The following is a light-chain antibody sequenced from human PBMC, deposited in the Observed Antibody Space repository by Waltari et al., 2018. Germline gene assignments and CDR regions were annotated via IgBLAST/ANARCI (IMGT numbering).Light chain of an antibody. CDR1: QSVSSN. J-gene: IGKJ1*01. CDR2: VAS. Sequence: IVMTQSPATLSVSSGASATLSCRASQSVSSNLALYQQKPGQAPRLLIYVASTRATGIPGRFSGSGSGTEFTLTISSLQSEDFAVYYCQQYNNWPRTFGQGTKVEIK. CDR3: QQYNNWPRT. V-gene: IGKV3-15*01.